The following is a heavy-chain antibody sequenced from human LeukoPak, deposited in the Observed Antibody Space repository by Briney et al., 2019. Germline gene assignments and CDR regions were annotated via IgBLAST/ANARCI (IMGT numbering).Heavy chain of an antibody. CDR3: AKRHYDFWSGYQNQMYYFDY. CDR2: ISGSCGTT. Sequence: GGSLRLSCTASGFTFSSYAMSWVRQAPGKGLEWVSAISGSCGTTYYADSVKGRFIISRDNPKNTLYLQMNSLRAEDTAVYYCAKRHYDFWSGYQNQMYYFDYWGQGALVTVSS. D-gene: IGHD3-3*01. J-gene: IGHJ4*02. V-gene: IGHV3-23*01. CDR1: GFTFSSYA.